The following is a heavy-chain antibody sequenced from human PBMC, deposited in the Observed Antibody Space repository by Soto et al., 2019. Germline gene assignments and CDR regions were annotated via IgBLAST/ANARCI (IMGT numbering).Heavy chain of an antibody. Sequence: ASVKVSCKASGYTFTSYAMHWVRQAPGQRLEWMGWINAGNGSTKYSQKFQGRVTITRDTSASTAYMELSSLRSEDTAVYYCARDVTTVVTDYGMDVWGQGTTVTVSS. D-gene: IGHD4-17*01. CDR2: INAGNGST. CDR3: ARDVTTVVTDYGMDV. CDR1: GYTFTSYA. V-gene: IGHV1-3*01. J-gene: IGHJ6*02.